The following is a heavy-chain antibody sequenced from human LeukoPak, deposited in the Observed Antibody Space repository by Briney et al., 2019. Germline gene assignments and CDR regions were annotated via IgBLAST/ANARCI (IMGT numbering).Heavy chain of an antibody. D-gene: IGHD1-26*01. J-gene: IGHJ6*02. CDR3: ATPSRGYYYGMDV. V-gene: IGHV1-2*02. CDR2: ISPNSGGT. Sequence: ASVKVSCKASGYTFTGYYMHWVRQAPGQGLEWMGWISPNSGGTNYAQKFQGRVTMTRDTSITTAYMELSSLTSDDTAVYYCATPSRGYYYGMDVWGQGTTVTVSS. CDR1: GYTFTGYY.